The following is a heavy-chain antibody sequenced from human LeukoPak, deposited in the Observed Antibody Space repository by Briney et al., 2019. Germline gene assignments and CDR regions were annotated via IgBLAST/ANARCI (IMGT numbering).Heavy chain of an antibody. D-gene: IGHD5-12*01. J-gene: IGHJ4*02. CDR1: GFPFSSYW. CDR2: IKSDGSST. Sequence: GGSLRLSCAASGFPFSSYWMHWVRQAPGKGLVWVSRIKSDGSSTSYADSVKGRFTISRDNAKNTVYLQMNSLRAEDTAVYYCARGRNLVATSGYFDYWGQGTLVTVSS. CDR3: ARGRNLVATSGYFDY. V-gene: IGHV3-74*01.